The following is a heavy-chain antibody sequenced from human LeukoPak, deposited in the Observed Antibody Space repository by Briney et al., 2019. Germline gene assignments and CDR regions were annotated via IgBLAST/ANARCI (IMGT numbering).Heavy chain of an antibody. CDR2: IYYSGRT. J-gene: IGHJ3*01. CDR1: GYSISSGYH. Sequence: PSETLSLTCTVSGYSISSGYHWSWIRQPPGKGLEWIGYIYYSGRTNYNPSLKSRVTISVDTSKNQFSLKLSSVTAADTAVYYCARVSYYYDPDGFDFWGQGTMVTVFS. D-gene: IGHD3-22*01. V-gene: IGHV4-61*01. CDR3: ARVSYYYDPDGFDF.